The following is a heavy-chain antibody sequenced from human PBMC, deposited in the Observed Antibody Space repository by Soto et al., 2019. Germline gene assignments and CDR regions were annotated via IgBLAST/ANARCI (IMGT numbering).Heavy chain of an antibody. CDR3: ARDGGAY. V-gene: IGHV3-30-3*01. D-gene: IGHD3-16*01. J-gene: IGHJ4*02. CDR2: MSYDGSNK. CDR1: GFTFSSYA. Sequence: QVQLVESGGGVVQPGRSLRLSCAASGFTFSSYAMHWVRRAPGKGLEWMAVMSYDGSNKYYADSVKGRFTISRDNSKNTLYMQMNSLRAEDTALDYCARDGGAYWGQGTLVIVSS.